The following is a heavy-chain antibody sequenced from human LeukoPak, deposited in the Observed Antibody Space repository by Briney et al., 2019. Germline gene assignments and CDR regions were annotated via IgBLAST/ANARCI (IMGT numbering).Heavy chain of an antibody. V-gene: IGHV1-2*02. CDR2: INPNSGGT. J-gene: IGHJ4*02. Sequence: ASVKVSCKASGYTFNGYYLHWVRQAPGQGLEWMGWINPNSGGTNYAQKFQGRVTMTRDTSISTAYMELSKLRSDDTAVYYCARWMTTVITPDYWGQGTLVTVSS. CDR3: ARWMTTVITPDY. D-gene: IGHD4-11*01. CDR1: GYTFNGYY.